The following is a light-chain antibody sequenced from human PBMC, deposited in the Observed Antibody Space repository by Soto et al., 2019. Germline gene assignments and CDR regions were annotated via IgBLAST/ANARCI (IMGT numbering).Light chain of an antibody. CDR1: EGISTY. V-gene: IGKV1-39*01. J-gene: IGKJ2*01. CDR3: QQSYSTPYT. Sequence: DIQMTQSPSSLSASVGDRVTITCRASEGISTYLVWYQQRQGRATKLLIYDASSLVSGVPSRFSGSGSGTAFTRTISSLQPEDFATYYCQQSYSTPYTVCQGTKLE. CDR2: DAS.